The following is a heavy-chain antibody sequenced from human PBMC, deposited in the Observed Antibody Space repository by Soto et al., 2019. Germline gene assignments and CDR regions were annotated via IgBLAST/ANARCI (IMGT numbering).Heavy chain of an antibody. V-gene: IGHV1-46*01. J-gene: IGHJ4*02. CDR3: ARAGENYGSGTFSPPLRYYFNS. CDR2: INPSGGGT. Sequence: QVQLVQSGTEVKKPGASVNVSCKASGYTFTTHYMHWVRQAPGQGLEWMGIINPSGGGTTYALKFQGRVTVTSDTSTNTVYVELTSLRSEDTAIYFCARAGENYGSGTFSPPLRYYFNSWGQGTLVTVSS. D-gene: IGHD3-10*01. CDR1: GYTFTTHY.